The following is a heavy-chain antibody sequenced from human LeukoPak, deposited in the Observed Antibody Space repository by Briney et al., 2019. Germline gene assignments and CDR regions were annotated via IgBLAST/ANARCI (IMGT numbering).Heavy chain of an antibody. V-gene: IGHV4-59*01. Sequence: SETLSLTCTVSGGSISSYYWSWIRQPPGKGLEWIGYIYYSGSTNYNPSLKSRVTISLDTSKNHFSLKLSSVTAADTAVYYCARALTTYYDFWSGYSSSGPDAFDIWGQGTMVTVSS. CDR2: IYYSGST. J-gene: IGHJ3*02. D-gene: IGHD3-3*01. CDR3: ARALTTYYDFWSGYSSSGPDAFDI. CDR1: GGSISSYY.